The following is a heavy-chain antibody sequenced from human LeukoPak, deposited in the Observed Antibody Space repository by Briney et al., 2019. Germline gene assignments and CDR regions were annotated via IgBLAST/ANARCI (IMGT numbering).Heavy chain of an antibody. CDR3: ARGSPGDAFDI. V-gene: IGHV4-31*03. J-gene: IGHJ3*02. CDR1: GGSISSGGYY. Sequence: SETLSLTCTVSGGSISSGGYYWSWIRQHPRKGLEWIGYIYNSGSTHYNPSLKSRVTIPVDTSKNQFSLKLSSVTAADTAVYYCARGSPGDAFDIWGPGTMVTVSS. CDR2: IYNSGST.